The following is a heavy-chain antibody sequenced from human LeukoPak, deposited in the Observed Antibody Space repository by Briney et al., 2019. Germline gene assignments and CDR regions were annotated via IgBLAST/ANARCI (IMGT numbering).Heavy chain of an antibody. J-gene: IGHJ4*02. Sequence: PSETLSLTCTVSGGSFNNYYWTWVRQPPGKGLEWLGYIFYTGNTKYDASLQGRATISLDTSNSQFSLKLTYVTAADTAVCYCARQPSGFYEKSGYYPYYFDSWGQGTLVTVSS. CDR2: IFYTGNT. CDR3: ARQPSGFYEKSGYYPYYFDS. V-gene: IGHV4-59*08. D-gene: IGHD3-22*01. CDR1: GGSFNNYY.